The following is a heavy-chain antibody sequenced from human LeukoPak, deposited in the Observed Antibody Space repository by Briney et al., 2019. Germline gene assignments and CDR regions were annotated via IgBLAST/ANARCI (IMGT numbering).Heavy chain of an antibody. Sequence: PGGSLRLSCAASGFTFDDYAMHWVRQAPGRGLEWVSLISADGGSTYYADSVKGRFTISRDNSKNSLYLQMNSLRTEDTALYYCAKEPRSGSYWDYFDYWGQGTLVTVSS. J-gene: IGHJ4*02. D-gene: IGHD1-26*01. CDR1: GFTFDDYA. CDR2: ISADGGST. CDR3: AKEPRSGSYWDYFDY. V-gene: IGHV3-43*02.